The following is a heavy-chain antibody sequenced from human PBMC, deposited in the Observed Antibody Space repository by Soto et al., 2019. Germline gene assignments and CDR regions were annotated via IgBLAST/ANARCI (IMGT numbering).Heavy chain of an antibody. Sequence: SETLSLTCAVSGGSISTSNWWNWVRQPPGKGLEWIGEIYYSGRTNFNPSLKSRVTISIDKSKNQVSLRLSSVTAADTAVYYCARRAVAGTSWFDPWGQGTQVTVSS. CDR3: ARRAVAGTSWFDP. CDR1: GGSISTSNW. D-gene: IGHD6-19*01. J-gene: IGHJ5*02. CDR2: IYYSGRT. V-gene: IGHV4-4*02.